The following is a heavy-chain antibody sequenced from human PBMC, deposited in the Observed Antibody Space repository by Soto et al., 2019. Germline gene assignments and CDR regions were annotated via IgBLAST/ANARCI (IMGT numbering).Heavy chain of an antibody. CDR3: EEVESLLHETTAAFDI. CDR1: GFTFTSSA. V-gene: IGHV1-58*01. D-gene: IGHD3-22*01. Sequence: SVKVSCKASGFTFTSSAVQWVRQALGQRLEWIGWIVVGSGNTNYAQKFQERVTITRDMSTSTAYMGLSSLRSEDTDVYYCEEVESLLHETTAAFDIWGQGTMVTVSS. CDR2: IVVGSGNT. J-gene: IGHJ3*02.